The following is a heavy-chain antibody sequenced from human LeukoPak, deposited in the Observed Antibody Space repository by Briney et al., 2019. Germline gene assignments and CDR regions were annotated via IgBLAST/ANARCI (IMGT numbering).Heavy chain of an antibody. D-gene: IGHD6-13*01. CDR1: GFTFSSYS. CDR3: ARRSVSSSYQSAEYFQH. CDR2: ISSSSSTI. J-gene: IGHJ1*01. Sequence: PGGSLRLSCAASGFTFSSYSMNWVRQAPGRGLEWVSYISSSSSTIYYADSVKGRFTISRDNAKNSLYLQMNSLRAEDTAVYYCARRSVSSSYQSAEYFQHWGQGTLVTVSS. V-gene: IGHV3-48*04.